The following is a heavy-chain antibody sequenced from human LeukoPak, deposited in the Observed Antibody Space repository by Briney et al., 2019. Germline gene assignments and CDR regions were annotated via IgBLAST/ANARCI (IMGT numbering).Heavy chain of an antibody. D-gene: IGHD3-10*01. V-gene: IGHV4-59*08. Sequence: PSETLSLTCTVSGGSISSYYWSWIRQPPGKGLEWIGYIYYSGSTNYNPSLKSRVTISVDTSKNQFSLKLSSVTAADTAVYYCARYCGSGSGYFDYWGQGTLVTVSS. J-gene: IGHJ4*02. CDR3: ARYCGSGSGYFDY. CDR2: IYYSGST. CDR1: GGSISSYY.